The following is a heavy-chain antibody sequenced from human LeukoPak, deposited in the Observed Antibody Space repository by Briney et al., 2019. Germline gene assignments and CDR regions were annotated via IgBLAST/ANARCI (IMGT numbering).Heavy chain of an antibody. CDR2: IKPDGGET. CDR1: GFTFSNYW. D-gene: IGHD6-6*01. V-gene: IGHV3-7*01. Sequence: GRSLRLSCAASGFTFSNYWMSWVRQAPGKGLEWVANIKPDGGETYYVDSLMGRFTISRDNAQNSLYLQMNSLRAEDTAVYYCRREYGRSEYPDYWGQGTLVTVSS. J-gene: IGHJ4*02. CDR3: RREYGRSEYPDY.